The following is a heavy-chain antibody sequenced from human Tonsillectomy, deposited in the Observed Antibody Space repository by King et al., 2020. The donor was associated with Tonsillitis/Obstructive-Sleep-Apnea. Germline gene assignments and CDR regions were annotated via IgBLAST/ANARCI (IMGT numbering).Heavy chain of an antibody. Sequence: VQLQQWGAGLLKPSETLSLTCAVYGGSFSGYYWSWIRQPPGKGLEWIGEINHSGSTNYNPSLKSRVTISVDTSKNQFSLKLSSVTAADTAVYYCARGQTHDADVSGSYSCFDYWGQGTLVTVSS. CDR1: GGSFSGYY. CDR2: INHSGST. J-gene: IGHJ4*02. V-gene: IGHV4-34*01. D-gene: IGHD1-26*01. CDR3: ARGQTHDADVSGSYSCFDY.